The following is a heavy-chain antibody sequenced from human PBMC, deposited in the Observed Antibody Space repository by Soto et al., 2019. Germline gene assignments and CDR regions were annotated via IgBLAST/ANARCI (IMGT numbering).Heavy chain of an antibody. D-gene: IGHD6-13*01. CDR1: GYTFTGYY. CDR3: ARDAGQLDPYYYYGMDV. V-gene: IGHV1-2*04. J-gene: IGHJ6*02. Sequence: ASVKVSCKASGYTFTGYYMHWVRQAPGQGLEWMGWINPNSGGTNYAQKFQSWVTMTRDTSISTAYMELSRLRSDDTAVYYCARDAGQLDPYYYYGMDVWGQGTTVTVSS. CDR2: INPNSGGT.